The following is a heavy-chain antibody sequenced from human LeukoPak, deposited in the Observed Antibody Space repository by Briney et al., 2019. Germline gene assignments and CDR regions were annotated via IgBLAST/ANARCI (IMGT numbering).Heavy chain of an antibody. Sequence: GGSLRLSCAASGFTFSSSAMSWVRQAPGKGLEWVSAISDSGGKTYYADSVKGRFTISRDNSRNTLYLHMNSLRAEDTAVYYCAKDGKLYEIWGQGTMVTVSS. J-gene: IGHJ3*02. CDR2: ISDSGGKT. CDR3: AKDGKLYEI. V-gene: IGHV3-23*01. D-gene: IGHD2-2*02. CDR1: GFTFSSSA.